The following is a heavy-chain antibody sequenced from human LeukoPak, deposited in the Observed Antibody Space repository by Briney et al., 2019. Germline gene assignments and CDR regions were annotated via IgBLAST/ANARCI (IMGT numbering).Heavy chain of an antibody. CDR1: GFTFSNAW. CDR3: VRDRPSWPFRGFDP. V-gene: IGHV3-7*03. J-gene: IGHJ5*02. D-gene: IGHD2-2*01. Sequence: GGSLRLSCAASGFTFSNAWMSWVRQAPGKGLEWVANIKQDGSEKNYVDSVKGRFTISRDNAKNSLFLQMNSLRAEDTAVYYCVRDRPSWPFRGFDPWGQGTLVTVSS. CDR2: IKQDGSEK.